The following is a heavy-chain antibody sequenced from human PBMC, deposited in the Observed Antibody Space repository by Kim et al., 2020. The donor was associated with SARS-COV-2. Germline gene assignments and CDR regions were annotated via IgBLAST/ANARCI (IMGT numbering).Heavy chain of an antibody. Sequence: GGSLRLSCTASGFTFGDYAMSWVRQAPGKGLEWVGFIRSKAYGGTTEYAASVKGRFTISRDDSKSIAYLQMNSLKTEDTAVYYCTTPAAPNAVAPLDYWGQGTLVTVSS. V-gene: IGHV3-49*04. CDR1: GFTFGDYA. D-gene: IGHD6-19*01. J-gene: IGHJ4*02. CDR2: IRSKAYGGTT. CDR3: TTPAAPNAVAPLDY.